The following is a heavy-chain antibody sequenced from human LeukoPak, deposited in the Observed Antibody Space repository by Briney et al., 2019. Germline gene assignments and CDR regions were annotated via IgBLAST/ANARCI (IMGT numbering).Heavy chain of an antibody. CDR3: ARGSVLQGAFDI. D-gene: IGHD2-15*01. J-gene: IGHJ3*02. CDR2: IHYTGST. V-gene: IGHV4-59*01. CDR1: GGSITSSY. Sequence: PSETLSLTCTVSGGSITSSYWSWIRQSPGKGLEWIGYIHYTGSTNYNPSLKSRVTISVDTSKNQFSLKLSSVTAADTAVYYCARGSVLQGAFDIWGQGTMVTVSS.